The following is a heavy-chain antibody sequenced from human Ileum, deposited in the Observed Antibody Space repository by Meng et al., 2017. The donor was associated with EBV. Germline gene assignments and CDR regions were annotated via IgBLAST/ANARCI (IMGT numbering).Heavy chain of an antibody. V-gene: IGHV4-30-2*01. Sequence: QLELQESGLGLLNPSQTLSLTCAVSGGSISSGGHSWSWIRQPPGKGLEWIGDIQHSGSTYYNPSLKSRVTISVDRSRNQFSLKLSSVTAADTAVYYCARAHPVVYFFDYWGQGTLVTVSS. CDR3: ARAHPVVYFFDY. J-gene: IGHJ4*02. D-gene: IGHD4-23*01. CDR1: GGSISSGGHS. CDR2: IQHSGST.